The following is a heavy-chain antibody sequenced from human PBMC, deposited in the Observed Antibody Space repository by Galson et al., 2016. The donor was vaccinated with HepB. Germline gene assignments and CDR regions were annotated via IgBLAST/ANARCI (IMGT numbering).Heavy chain of an antibody. Sequence: SVKVSCKASGYTFTYHSMHWVRQTPGQRLEWMGWINAGSGHTKYSQKFQGRVTITRDTSANTAYMVLSSLRSDDTAVYYCARDRDYLLDSWGQGTLVTVSP. V-gene: IGHV1-3*01. J-gene: IGHJ4*02. CDR1: GYTFTYHS. D-gene: IGHD5-24*01. CDR2: INAGSGHT. CDR3: ARDRDYLLDS.